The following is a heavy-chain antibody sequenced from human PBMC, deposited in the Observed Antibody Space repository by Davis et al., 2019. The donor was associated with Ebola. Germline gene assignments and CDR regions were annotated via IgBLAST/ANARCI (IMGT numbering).Heavy chain of an antibody. D-gene: IGHD5-24*01. Sequence: ASVQVPCKASGYTFTSSGITSVRQAPGQGLEWMGWINPHNGNTNYAQNVQGRVTMTTDTSTSTAYMEVGSLRSDDTAVYYCARAQFPTRSDHWGQGTLVTVSS. CDR2: INPHNGNT. CDR3: ARAQFPTRSDH. J-gene: IGHJ4*02. V-gene: IGHV1-18*04. CDR1: GYTFTSSG.